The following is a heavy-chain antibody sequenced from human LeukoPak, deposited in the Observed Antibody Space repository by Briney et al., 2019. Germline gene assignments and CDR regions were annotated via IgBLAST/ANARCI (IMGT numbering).Heavy chain of an antibody. Sequence: ASVKVSCKASGYTFTGYYMHWVRWAPGQGLEWMGWINPNSGGTNYAQKFQGRVTMTRDTSISTAYMELSRLRSDDTAVYYCARDKGSAAGTLDYWGQGTLVTVSS. CDR3: ARDKGSAAGTLDY. CDR1: GYTFTGYY. D-gene: IGHD6-13*01. J-gene: IGHJ4*02. V-gene: IGHV1-2*02. CDR2: INPNSGGT.